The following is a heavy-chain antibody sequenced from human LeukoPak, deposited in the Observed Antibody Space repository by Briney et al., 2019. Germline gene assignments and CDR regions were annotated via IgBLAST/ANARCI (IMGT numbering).Heavy chain of an antibody. J-gene: IGHJ4*02. CDR1: GYTFTSYY. CDR3: ARGVAIAAAGSHFDY. D-gene: IGHD6-13*01. Sequence: ASVKVSCKASGYTFTSYYMHWVRQAPGQGLEWMGLINPSGDSTSYPQKFQGRVTMTRDMSTSTVDMELSSLRSEDTAVYYCARGVAIAAAGSHFDYWGQGTLVTVSS. CDR2: INPSGDST. V-gene: IGHV1-46*01.